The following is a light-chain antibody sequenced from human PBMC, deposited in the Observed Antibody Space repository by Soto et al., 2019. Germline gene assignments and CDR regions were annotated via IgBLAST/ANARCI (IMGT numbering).Light chain of an antibody. V-gene: IGLV2-14*01. CDR1: SSDIGAYNY. J-gene: IGLJ1*01. CDR2: EVS. CDR3: SSYTSTSSYV. Sequence: QSVLTQPASVSGSPGQSTTISCTGTSSDIGAYNYVSWYQQHPGKAPKLMIYEVSNRPSGISNRFSGSKSGNMASLTISGLQADDEADYYCSSYTSTSSYVFGTGTKVTVL.